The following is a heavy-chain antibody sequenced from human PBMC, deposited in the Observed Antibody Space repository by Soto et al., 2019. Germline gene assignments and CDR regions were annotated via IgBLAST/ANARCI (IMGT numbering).Heavy chain of an antibody. CDR1: GFTFSSYW. J-gene: IGHJ6*03. CDR2: IKQDGSEK. Sequence: GGSLRLSCAASGFTFSSYWMSWVRQAPGKGLEWVANIKQDGSEKYYVDSVKGRFTISRDNAKNSLYLQMNSLRAEDTAVYYCAREEQQLVLWYYYYYMDVWGKGTTVTVSS. V-gene: IGHV3-7*01. D-gene: IGHD6-13*01. CDR3: AREEQQLVLWYYYYYMDV.